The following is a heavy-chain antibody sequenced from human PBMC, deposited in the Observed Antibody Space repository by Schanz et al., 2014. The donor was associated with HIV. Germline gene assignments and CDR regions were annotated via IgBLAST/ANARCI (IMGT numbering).Heavy chain of an antibody. D-gene: IGHD1-20*01. CDR3: VRGPGYNMHLDY. Sequence: EVQLVESGGGLVQPGGSLTLSCAASGFSFSDYWMHWVRQVPGKGLLWVSRMNNDVSSRLYADSVKGRFTISRDNVRNTLYLQMNSLRAEDTGVYYCVRGPGYNMHLDYWGQGTLVTVSS. V-gene: IGHV3-74*01. CDR1: GFSFSDYW. CDR2: MNNDVSSR. J-gene: IGHJ4*02.